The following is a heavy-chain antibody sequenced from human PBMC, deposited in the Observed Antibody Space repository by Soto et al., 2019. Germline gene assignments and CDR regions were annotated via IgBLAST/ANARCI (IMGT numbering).Heavy chain of an antibody. J-gene: IGHJ6*03. CDR3: ARVLEPYYYYYMDV. V-gene: IGHV1-18*01. D-gene: IGHD1-1*01. CDR1: GDTFTSYA. CDR2: ISAYNGNT. Sequence: ASVKVSCEASGDTFTSYAISWVRQSPGQGLEWMGWISAYNGNTNYAQKLQGRVTMTTDTSTSTAYMELRSLRSDDTAVYYCARVLEPYYYYYMDVWGKGTTVTVSS.